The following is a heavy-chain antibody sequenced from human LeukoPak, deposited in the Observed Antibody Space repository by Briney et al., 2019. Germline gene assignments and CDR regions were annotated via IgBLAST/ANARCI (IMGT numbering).Heavy chain of an antibody. J-gene: IGHJ3*02. D-gene: IGHD3-22*01. CDR1: GGSISSYY. CDR3: ARGAYYDSSGYSPRDPFDI. V-gene: IGHV4-34*01. CDR2: INHSGST. Sequence: SETLSLTCTVSGGSISSYYWSWIRQPPGKGLEWIGEINHSGSTNYNPSLKSRVTISVDTSKNQFSLKLSSVTAADTAVYYCARGAYYDSSGYSPRDPFDIWGQGTMVTVSS.